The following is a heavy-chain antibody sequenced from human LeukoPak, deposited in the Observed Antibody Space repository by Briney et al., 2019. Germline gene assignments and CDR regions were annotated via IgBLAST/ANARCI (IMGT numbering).Heavy chain of an antibody. V-gene: IGHV1-3*01. Sequence: GASVKVSCKASGYTGTSYAMHWVRQAPGQRLEWMGWINAGNGNTKYSQKFQGRVTITRDTSASTAYMELSSLRSEDTAVYYCARSLRFLEWLFFDYWGQGTLVTVSS. CDR1: GYTGTSYA. J-gene: IGHJ4*02. CDR2: INAGNGNT. CDR3: ARSLRFLEWLFFDY. D-gene: IGHD3-3*01.